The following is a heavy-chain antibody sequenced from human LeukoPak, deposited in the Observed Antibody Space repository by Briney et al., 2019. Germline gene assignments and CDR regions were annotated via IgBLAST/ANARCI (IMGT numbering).Heavy chain of an antibody. CDR2: IYPGDSET. CDR1: GYSFANYW. J-gene: IGHJ4*02. CDR3: ARRRHCTSDSCEDFDY. Sequence: GESLKISRKGSGYSFANYWIGWVRQMPGKGLEWMGTIYPGDSETRDSPSFQGQVTISADKSISTAYLQWSSLKASDTAMYYCARRRHCTSDSCEDFDYWGQGTLVTVSS. V-gene: IGHV5-51*01. D-gene: IGHD2-15*01.